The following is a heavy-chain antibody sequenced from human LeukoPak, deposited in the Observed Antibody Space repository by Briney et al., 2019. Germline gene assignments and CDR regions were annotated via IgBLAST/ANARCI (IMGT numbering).Heavy chain of an antibody. Sequence: SETLSLTCTDSGGSISSGGYYWSWIRQHPGKGLEWIGYIYYSGGTYYNPSLKSRVTISVDTSKNQFSLKLSSVTAADKAVYYCARDLGGYPFFMDVWGRGTTVIVSS. CDR1: GGSISSGGYY. D-gene: IGHD2-15*01. CDR3: ARDLGGYPFFMDV. J-gene: IGHJ6*03. V-gene: IGHV4-31*03. CDR2: IYYSGGT.